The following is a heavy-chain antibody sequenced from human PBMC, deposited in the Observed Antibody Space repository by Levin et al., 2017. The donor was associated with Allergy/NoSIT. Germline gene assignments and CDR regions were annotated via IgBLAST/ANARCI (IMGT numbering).Heavy chain of an antibody. V-gene: IGHV3-30-3*01. CDR3: ARDLSTFYSNGWSTFDI. Sequence: PGGSLRLSCAASGFTFSSYAMHWVRQAPGKGLEWVAVISYDGSNKYYADSVKGRFTISRDNSKNTLYLQMNSLRAEDTAVYYCARDLSTFYSNGWSTFDIWGQGTMVTVSS. D-gene: IGHD6-19*01. CDR1: GFTFSSYA. J-gene: IGHJ3*02. CDR2: ISYDGSNK.